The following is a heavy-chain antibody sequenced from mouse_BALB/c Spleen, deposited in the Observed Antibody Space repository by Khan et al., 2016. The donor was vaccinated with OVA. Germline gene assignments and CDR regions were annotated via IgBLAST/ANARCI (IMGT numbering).Heavy chain of an antibody. D-gene: IGHD2-3*01. Sequence: EVELVESGGGLVQPGGSLKLSCATSGFTFSDYYMYWVRQTPEKRLEWVAYLSNRGTTNYYPDTVRGRFTISRDNAKNTLYLQLSRLDSEDTAMYYCAREGDDGGLAYWGQGTLVTVSA. CDR1: GFTFSDYY. J-gene: IGHJ3*01. CDR3: AREGDDGGLAY. CDR2: LSNRGTTN. V-gene: IGHV5-12*02.